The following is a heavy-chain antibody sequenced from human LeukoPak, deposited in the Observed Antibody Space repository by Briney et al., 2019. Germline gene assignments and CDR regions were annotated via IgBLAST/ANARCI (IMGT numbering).Heavy chain of an antibody. V-gene: IGHV3-53*01. CDR1: GCTFSDYY. J-gene: IGHJ6*03. CDR3: AWVLYYYASVSYNYYMDV. D-gene: IGHD3-10*01. Sequence: PGGSLRLCCAASGCTFSDYYMSWIRQAPGKGLEWVSTIYSGGTTFYTDSVRGRFTISRDNSKNTLYLQMNSLRAEDAAIYYCAWVLYYYASVSYNYYMDVWGKGTTVTISS. CDR2: IYSGGTT.